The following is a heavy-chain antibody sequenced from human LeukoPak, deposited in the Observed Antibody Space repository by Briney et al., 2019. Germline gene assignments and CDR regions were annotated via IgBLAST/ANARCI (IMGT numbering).Heavy chain of an antibody. V-gene: IGHV4-34*01. CDR3: ARPGGSYGNWFDP. Sequence: SETLSLTCAVYGGSFSGYYWSWIRQPPGKGLEWIGEINHSGSTNYNPSLKSRVTISVDTSKNQFSLKLSSVTAADTAVYYCARPGGSYGNWFDPWGQGTLVTVSS. J-gene: IGHJ5*02. D-gene: IGHD3-16*01. CDR2: INHSGST. CDR1: GGSFSGYY.